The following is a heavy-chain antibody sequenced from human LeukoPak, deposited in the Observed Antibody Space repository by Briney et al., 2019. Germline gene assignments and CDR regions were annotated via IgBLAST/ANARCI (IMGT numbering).Heavy chain of an antibody. CDR1: GFTLSSDW. D-gene: IGHD4-17*01. V-gene: IGHV3-74*01. Sequence: PGGSLTLSCAVSGFTLSSDWMHWVRQAPGKGLEWVSRMNQDGSDTSYADSVKGRFTISRDNSKNTLYLQMNSLRAEDTAVYYCAKARRGVTTVTFLDYWGQGTLVTVSS. CDR3: AKARRGVTTVTFLDY. J-gene: IGHJ4*02. CDR2: MNQDGSDT.